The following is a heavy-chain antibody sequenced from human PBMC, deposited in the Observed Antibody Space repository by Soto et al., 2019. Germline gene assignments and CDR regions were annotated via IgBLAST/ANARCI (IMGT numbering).Heavy chain of an antibody. V-gene: IGHV4-34*01. CDR2: INNSGST. CDR1: GGSFSGYY. Sequence: QVQLQQWGAGLLKPSETLSLTCAVYGGSFSGYYWSWIRQPPGKGLEWIGEINNSGSTNYNPSLKSRVTISVDTSKNQFSLKLSSVTAADTAVYYCARTSRYCTNGVCYHWFDPWGQGTLVTVSS. D-gene: IGHD2-8*01. J-gene: IGHJ5*02. CDR3: ARTSRYCTNGVCYHWFDP.